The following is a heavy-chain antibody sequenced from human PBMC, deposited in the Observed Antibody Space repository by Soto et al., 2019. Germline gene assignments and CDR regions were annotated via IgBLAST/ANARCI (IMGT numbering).Heavy chain of an antibody. CDR3: ARVPSGSAHFDY. D-gene: IGHD6-19*01. CDR2: IYHSGST. V-gene: IGHV4-30-2*01. CDR1: GGSISSGGYS. Sequence: LSLTCAVSGGSISSGGYSWSWIRQPPGKGLEWIGYIYHSGSTYYNPSLKSRVTISVDRSKNQFSLKLSSVTAADTAVYYCARVPSGSAHFDYWGQGTLVTVSS. J-gene: IGHJ4*02.